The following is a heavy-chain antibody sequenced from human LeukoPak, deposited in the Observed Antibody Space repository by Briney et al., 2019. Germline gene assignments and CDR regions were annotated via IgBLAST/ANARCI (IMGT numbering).Heavy chain of an antibody. CDR2: IKSKTDGGTT. V-gene: IGHV3-15*01. Sequence: SGGSLRLSCAASGFTFSNAWMSWVRQAPGKGLEWVGRIKSKTDGGTTDYAAPVKGRFTISRDDSKNTLYLQMNSLKTEDTAVYYCTTSYRNMGTGSWGQGTLVTVSS. D-gene: IGHD3/OR15-3a*01. CDR1: GFTFSNAW. J-gene: IGHJ5*02. CDR3: TTSYRNMGTGS.